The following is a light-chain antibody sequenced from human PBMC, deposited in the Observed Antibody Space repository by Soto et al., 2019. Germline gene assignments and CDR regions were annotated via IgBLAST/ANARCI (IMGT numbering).Light chain of an antibody. CDR2: DAS. V-gene: IGKV1-5*01. J-gene: IGKJ1*01. CDR3: QHYNSYSEA. Sequence: DIQMTQSPSSLSASVGDRVTITCRASQSISSWLAWYQQKPGKAPKLLIYDASSFESGVPSRFSGSGSGTEFTLTISSLQPDDFATYYCQHYNSYSEAFGQGTMGDIK. CDR1: QSISSW.